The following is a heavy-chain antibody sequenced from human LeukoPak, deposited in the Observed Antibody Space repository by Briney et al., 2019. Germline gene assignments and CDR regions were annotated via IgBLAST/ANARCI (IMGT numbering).Heavy chain of an antibody. CDR3: ARRVLETTVTSNWFDP. D-gene: IGHD4-17*01. CDR1: GGSFSGYY. CDR2: INHSGST. Sequence: PSETLSLTCAVYGGSFSGYYWSWLRQPPGKGLEWIGEINHSGSTNYNPSLKSRVTISVDTSKNQFSLKLSSVTAADTAVYYCARRVLETTVTSNWFDPWGQGTLVTVSS. V-gene: IGHV4-34*01. J-gene: IGHJ5*02.